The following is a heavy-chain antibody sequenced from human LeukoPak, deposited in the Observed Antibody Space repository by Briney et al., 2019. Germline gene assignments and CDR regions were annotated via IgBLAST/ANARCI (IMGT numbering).Heavy chain of an antibody. Sequence: GASVKVSCKASGFTFTMHYFHWVRQAPGQGLEWMGMINPSDGATTYAQRFRGRATMTRDMSTTTVYMDLRSLRSEDTAVYFCAREQGGRRSGNFGGLFASYYTYYYMDVWGRGTTVTV. J-gene: IGHJ6*03. CDR1: GFTFTMHY. D-gene: IGHD3-10*01. CDR3: AREQGGRRSGNFGGLFASYYTYYYMDV. V-gene: IGHV1-46*01. CDR2: INPSDGAT.